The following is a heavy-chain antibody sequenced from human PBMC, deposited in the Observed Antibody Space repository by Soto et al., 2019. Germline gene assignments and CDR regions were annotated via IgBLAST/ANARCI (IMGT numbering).Heavy chain of an antibody. J-gene: IGHJ4*02. CDR3: ARHWGFLADF. V-gene: IGHV4-59*08. CDR2: IYYSGST. CDR1: GGSIRSYY. D-gene: IGHD3-3*01. Sequence: SETLSLTCTVSGGSIRSYYWSWIRQPPGKGLEWIGYIYYSGSTNYNPSLKSRVTISVDTSKNQFSLKLSSVTAADTAVYYCARHWGFLADFWGQGTLVPVSS.